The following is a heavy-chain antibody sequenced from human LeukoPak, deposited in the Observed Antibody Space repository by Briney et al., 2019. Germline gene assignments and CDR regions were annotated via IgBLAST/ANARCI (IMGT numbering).Heavy chain of an antibody. J-gene: IGHJ4*02. D-gene: IGHD3-22*01. V-gene: IGHV1-18*01. CDR3: AKDSHWSLAYYDSSGYLY. CDR1: GYTFTSYG. CDR2: ISTYNGKT. Sequence: GASVKVSCKASGYTFTSYGISWVRQAPGQGLEWMGWISTYNGKTNYAQTLQGRVTMTTDTSTSTAYMELRSLRSDDTAVYYCAKDSHWSLAYYDSSGYLYWGQGTLVTVSS.